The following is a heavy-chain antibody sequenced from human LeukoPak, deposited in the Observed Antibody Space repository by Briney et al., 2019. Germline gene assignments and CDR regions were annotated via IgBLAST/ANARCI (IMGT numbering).Heavy chain of an antibody. CDR2: ISWNSGSI. CDR1: GFTFDDYA. J-gene: IGHJ3*02. D-gene: IGHD1-26*01. Sequence: SLRLSCAASGFTFDDYAMHWVRQAPGKGLDWVSGISWNSGSIGYVDSVKGRFTISRDNAKNSLYLQMNSLRAEDTAVYYCASEHGEWEPNGAFDIWGQGTMVTVSS. V-gene: IGHV3-9*01. CDR3: ASEHGEWEPNGAFDI.